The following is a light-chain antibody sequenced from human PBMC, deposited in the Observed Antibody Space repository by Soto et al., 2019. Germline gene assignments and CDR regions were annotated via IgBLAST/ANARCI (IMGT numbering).Light chain of an antibody. CDR1: SSDVGAHNY. V-gene: IGLV2-14*01. CDR3: STYTSSGTLVV. J-gene: IGLJ1*01. Sequence: QSALTQPASVSGSPGQSITLSCTGTSSDVGAHNYVSWYQQHPGKAPKLMIYEVSNRPSGVSNRFSGSKSGNTASLTISGLQAEDEANYYCSTYTSSGTLVVFGTGTKLTVL. CDR2: EVS.